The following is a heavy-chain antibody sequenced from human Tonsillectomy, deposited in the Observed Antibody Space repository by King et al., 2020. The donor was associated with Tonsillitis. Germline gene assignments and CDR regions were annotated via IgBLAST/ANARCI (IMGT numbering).Heavy chain of an antibody. CDR3: ARDYYGSGSIFFDP. Sequence: AQLVQSGAEVKKPGASVKVSCKASGYTFTGYYIHWGRQAPGQGLEWMGWINPNSGGTNYAQKFQGRVTMTRDASIRPAYMELSRLRSDDTAVYYCARDYYGSGSIFFDPWGQGTLVTVSS. V-gene: IGHV1-2*02. D-gene: IGHD3-10*01. CDR1: GYTFTGYY. CDR2: INPNSGGT. J-gene: IGHJ5*02.